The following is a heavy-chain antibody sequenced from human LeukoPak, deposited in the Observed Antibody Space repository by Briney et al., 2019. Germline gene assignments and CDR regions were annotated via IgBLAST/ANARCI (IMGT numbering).Heavy chain of an antibody. V-gene: IGHV3-15*01. CDR1: GFTFSDAW. CDR3: TTGGHYFGS. J-gene: IGHJ4*02. Sequence: GGSLRLSCAGSGFTFSDAWMSWVRQSPGKGLEWLGHIKGTPAGGTTDYAAPAEGKFTISRDDSKAIVYLQMNSLKTEDTALYYCTTGGHYFGSWGQGTLVTVSS. CDR2: IKGTPAGGTT.